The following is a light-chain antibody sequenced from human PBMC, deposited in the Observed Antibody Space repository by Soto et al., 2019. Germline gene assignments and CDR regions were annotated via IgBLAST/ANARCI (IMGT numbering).Light chain of an antibody. CDR1: QSISSW. CDR2: DAS. J-gene: IGKJ4*01. CDR3: QQYNSPLT. V-gene: IGKV1-5*01. Sequence: DLQMTQSPSTLSASVGDRVTITCRASQSISSWLAWYQQKPGKAPQLLIYDASSLESGVPSRFSGSGAWAGFSLTISSLQPDDFATYYCQQYNSPLTVGGGTKVEIK.